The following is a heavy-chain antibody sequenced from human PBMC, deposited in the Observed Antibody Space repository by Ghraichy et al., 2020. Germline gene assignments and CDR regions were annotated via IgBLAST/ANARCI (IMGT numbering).Heavy chain of an antibody. D-gene: IGHD3-10*01. Sequence: GGSLRLSCAASGFTFSAYSMNWVRQAPGKGLEWVSYISSSSTMYYADSVKGRFTISRDDAKNSLYLQMNSLRDEDMAVYYCAREDYYGSGSYYIEGDAFDVWGQGTMVTVSS. CDR3: AREDYYGSGSYYIEGDAFDV. CDR2: ISSSSTM. V-gene: IGHV3-48*02. CDR1: GFTFSAYS. J-gene: IGHJ3*01.